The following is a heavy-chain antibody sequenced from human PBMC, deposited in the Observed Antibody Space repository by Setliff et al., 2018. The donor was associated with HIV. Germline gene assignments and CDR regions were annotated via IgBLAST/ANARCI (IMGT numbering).Heavy chain of an antibody. CDR2: INQDGSEN. D-gene: IGHD4-17*01. CDR3: ARGQTSVTLQFDH. V-gene: IGHV3-7*01. Sequence: LRLSCAASGFTFSSHWMVWVRQAPGKGLEWVANINQDGSENNYVDSVKGRFTISRDNAKNSLFLQMNSLRAEDTAVYYCARGQTSVTLQFDHWGQGTLVTVSS. J-gene: IGHJ4*02. CDR1: GFTFSSHW.